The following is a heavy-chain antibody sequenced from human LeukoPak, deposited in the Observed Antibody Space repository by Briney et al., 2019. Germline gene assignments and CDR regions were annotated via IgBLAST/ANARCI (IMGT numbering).Heavy chain of an antibody. D-gene: IGHD6-19*01. CDR2: IYYTGST. V-gene: IGHV4-59*01. Sequence: PSETLSLTCTVSGGSISSYYWSWIRQPPGKGLEWIGYIYYTGSTNYNPSLKSRVTISVDTSKNQFSLKLSSVTAADTAEYYCARAFSSGWYPYSIGGLWFDYWGQGTLVTVSS. J-gene: IGHJ4*02. CDR1: GGSISSYY. CDR3: ARAFSSGWYPYSIGGLWFDY.